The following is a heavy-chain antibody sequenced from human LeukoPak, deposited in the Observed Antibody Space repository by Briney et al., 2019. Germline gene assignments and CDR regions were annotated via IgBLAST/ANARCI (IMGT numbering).Heavy chain of an antibody. Sequence: ASVKVSCKASGYTFTSNGISWVRQAPGQGLEWMGWISAYSGDTNYAQNLQGRVTMTTDTFTSTAYMELGSLRSDDTAVYYCARDSGEWLAISMDYWGQGTLVTVSS. CDR3: ARDSGEWLAISMDY. CDR1: GYTFTSNG. CDR2: ISAYSGDT. J-gene: IGHJ4*02. V-gene: IGHV1-18*01. D-gene: IGHD6-19*01.